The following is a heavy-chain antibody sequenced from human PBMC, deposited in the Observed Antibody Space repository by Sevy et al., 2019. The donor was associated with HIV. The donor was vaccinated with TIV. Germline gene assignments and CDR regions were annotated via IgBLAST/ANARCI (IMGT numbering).Heavy chain of an antibody. V-gene: IGHV3-23*01. CDR2: ISGSGGTT. J-gene: IGHJ4*02. Sequence: GGSLRLSCAASGFIFNSYTMNWVRQAPGKGLEWVSAISGSGGTTYYADSVKGRFTISRDNSKHTVDLQMNSLRVEDTAVYYCANGYGSGSPPDYWGQGTLVTVSS. CDR1: GFIFNSYT. CDR3: ANGYGSGSPPDY. D-gene: IGHD3-10*01.